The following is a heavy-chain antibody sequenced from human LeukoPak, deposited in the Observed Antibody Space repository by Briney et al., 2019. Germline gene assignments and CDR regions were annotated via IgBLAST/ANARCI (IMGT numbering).Heavy chain of an antibody. Sequence: GGSLRLSCAASGFTFSSYSMNWVRQAPGKGLEWVSYISSSSSTIYYADSVKGRFTISRDNAKNSLYLQMNSLRAEDTAVYYCARSSAGGYYYDSSGYFDYWGQGTLVTVSS. CDR2: ISSSSSTI. CDR1: GFTFSSYS. D-gene: IGHD3-22*01. CDR3: ARSSAGGYYYDSSGYFDY. V-gene: IGHV3-48*01. J-gene: IGHJ4*02.